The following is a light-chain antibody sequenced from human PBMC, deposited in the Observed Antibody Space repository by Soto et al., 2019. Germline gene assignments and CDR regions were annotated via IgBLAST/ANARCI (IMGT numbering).Light chain of an antibody. CDR3: CSYAGSYYV. V-gene: IGLV2-11*01. CDR1: SSDVGGYNY. CDR2: DVS. J-gene: IGLJ1*01. Sequence: QSVLTQPRSVSGSPGQSVTISCTGTSSDVGGYNYVSWYQQHPGKAPKLMIYDVSKRPSGVPDRLSGSKSGNTASLTISGLQAEDKADYYCCSYAGSYYVFGTGTKLTVL.